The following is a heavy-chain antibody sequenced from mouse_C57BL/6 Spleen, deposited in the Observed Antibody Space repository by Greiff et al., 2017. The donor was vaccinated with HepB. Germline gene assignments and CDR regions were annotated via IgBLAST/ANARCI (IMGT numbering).Heavy chain of an antibody. Sequence: VQLQQSGAELAKPGASVKLSCKASGYTFTSYWMHWVKQRPGQGLEWIGYINPSSGYTKYNQKFKDKATLTADKSSSTAYMQLSSLKYEASAVYYWARSDTTVVASFDYWGQGTTLTVSS. CDR1: GYTFTSYW. CDR3: ARSDTTVVASFDY. V-gene: IGHV1-7*01. D-gene: IGHD1-1*01. CDR2: INPSSGYT. J-gene: IGHJ2*01.